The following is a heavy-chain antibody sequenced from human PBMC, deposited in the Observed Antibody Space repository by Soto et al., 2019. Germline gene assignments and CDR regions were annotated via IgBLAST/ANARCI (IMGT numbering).Heavy chain of an antibody. J-gene: IGHJ4*02. CDR1: DYTFTNFG. D-gene: IGHD3-10*01. V-gene: IGHV1-18*01. CDR2: ISAYNGNT. CDR3: ARWGSPIDY. Sequence: VQQVQSGAEVNKPGASVKVSCKTPDYTFTNFGLSWVRQAPGQGLEWMGWISAYNGNTNYAQNFQGRVTMTTDTSTSTAYMELRRLRSDDTAVYYCARWGSPIDYWGQGTLVTVSS.